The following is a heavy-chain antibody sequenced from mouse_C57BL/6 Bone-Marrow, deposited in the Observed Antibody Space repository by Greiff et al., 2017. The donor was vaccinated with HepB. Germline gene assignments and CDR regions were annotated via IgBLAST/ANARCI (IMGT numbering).Heavy chain of an antibody. CDR2: IYPGSGNT. CDR1: GYTFTDYY. D-gene: IGHD1-1*01. J-gene: IGHJ2*01. V-gene: IGHV1-76*01. CDR3: ARSGSSLDY. Sequence: VQRVESGAELVRPGASVKLSCKASGYTFTDYYINWVKQRPGQGLEWIARIYPGSGNTYYNEKFKGKATLTAEKSSSTAYMQLSSLTSEDSAVYFCARSGSSLDYWGQGTTLTVSS.